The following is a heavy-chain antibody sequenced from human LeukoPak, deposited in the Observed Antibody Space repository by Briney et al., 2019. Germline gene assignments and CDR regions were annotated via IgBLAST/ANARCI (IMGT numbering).Heavy chain of an antibody. V-gene: IGHV3-7*01. J-gene: IGHJ4*02. CDR1: GFTFSSYW. CDR2: IKQDGSEE. CDR3: ARYLSSGWYGQFDY. D-gene: IGHD6-19*01. Sequence: GGSLRLSCAASGFTFSSYWMSWVRQAPGKGLEWVANIKQDGSEEYYVDSVKGRFTISRDNAKNSLYLQMNSLRAEDTAVYYCARYLSSGWYGQFDYWGQGTLVTVSS.